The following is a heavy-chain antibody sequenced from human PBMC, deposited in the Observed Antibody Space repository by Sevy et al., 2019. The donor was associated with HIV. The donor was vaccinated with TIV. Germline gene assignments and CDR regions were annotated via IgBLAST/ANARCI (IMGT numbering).Heavy chain of an antibody. CDR2: IWYDGDRR. Sequence: GGSLRLSCAASGFNFISYGMHWVRQAPGKGLEWVAVIWYDGDRRYYADSVKGRFTISRDNSQNTIYLQMNSLRGEDTAVYYCAREWVHPGHLIDNFGLDVWGQGTTVTVSS. J-gene: IGHJ6*02. V-gene: IGHV3-33*01. CDR3: AREWVHPGHLIDNFGLDV. D-gene: IGHD1-1*01. CDR1: GFNFISYG.